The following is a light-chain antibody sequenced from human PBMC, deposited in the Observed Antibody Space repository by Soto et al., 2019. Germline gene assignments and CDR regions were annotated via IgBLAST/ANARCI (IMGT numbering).Light chain of an antibody. CDR3: QQYYSTPKT. V-gene: IGKV4-1*01. Sequence: DIVMTQSPDSLAVSLGERATINCKSSQRVLYSSNNKNYLAWYQQNPGQPPKLLISWASTRESGVPDRFSGSGSGTDFTLTISSLQAEDVAVYYCQQYYSTPKTFGQGTKLEIK. CDR1: QRVLYSSNNKNY. CDR2: WAS. J-gene: IGKJ2*01.